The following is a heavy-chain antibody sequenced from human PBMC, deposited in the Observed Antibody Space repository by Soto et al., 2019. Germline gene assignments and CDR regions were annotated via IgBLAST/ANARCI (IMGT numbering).Heavy chain of an antibody. CDR1: GYSFTTYG. CDR3: AREGYYSGSESYSPPRYYGMDV. CDR2: ISDYNGKT. V-gene: IGHV1-18*01. J-gene: IGHJ6*02. D-gene: IGHD3-10*01. Sequence: QVQLVQSGAEVKKPGASVKVSCKASGYSFTTYGISWVRQAPGQGLEWMGWISDYNGKTNYEKKFQGRVTMTTDTSTRTAYMELKSLRSDDTAVYYCAREGYYSGSESYSPPRYYGMDVWGQVTTVTVS.